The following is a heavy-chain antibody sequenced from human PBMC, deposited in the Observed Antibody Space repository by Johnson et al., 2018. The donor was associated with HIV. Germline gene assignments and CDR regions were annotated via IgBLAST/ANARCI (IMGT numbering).Heavy chain of an antibody. Sequence: VQLVESGGGLVQPGGSLRLSCAASGFTFSSYWMSWVRQAPGKGLEWVANIKQDGSEKYYVDSVKGRFTISRANAKNSLHLQMNSLRAEDTALYYCARGRRGTIALGLLHDAFDIWGQGTMVTVSS. CDR2: IKQDGSEK. D-gene: IGHD1-26*01. V-gene: IGHV3-7*03. CDR3: ARGRRGTIALGLLHDAFDI. CDR1: GFTFSSYW. J-gene: IGHJ3*02.